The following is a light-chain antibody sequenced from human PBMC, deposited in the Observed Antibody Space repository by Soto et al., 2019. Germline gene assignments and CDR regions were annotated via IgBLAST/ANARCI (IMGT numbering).Light chain of an antibody. V-gene: IGLV1-40*01. CDR3: QSYGSSLSGVV. CDR2: GNS. J-gene: IGLJ2*01. Sequence: QSVLTQPPSVSGAPGQRVTISCTGSSSNIGAGYDVHWYQQLPGTAPKLLIYGNSNRPSGVPDRFSGSKSGTSASLAITGLQAEDEADYYCQSYGSSLSGVVFGGGTNLTVL. CDR1: SSNIGAGYD.